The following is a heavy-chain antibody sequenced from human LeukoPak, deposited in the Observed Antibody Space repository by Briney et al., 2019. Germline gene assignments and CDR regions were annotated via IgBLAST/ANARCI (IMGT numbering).Heavy chain of an antibody. CDR3: ARDSPLGSYFDY. CDR2: ISSSSSYI. D-gene: IGHD3-3*02. J-gene: IGHJ4*02. CDR1: GFTFSSYS. V-gene: IGHV3-21*01. Sequence: GGSLRLSCAASGFTFSSYSMNWVRQAPGKGLEWVSSISSSSSYIYYADSVKGRFTISRDNAKNSLYLQMNSLKAEDTAVYYCARDSPLGSYFDYWGQGTLVTVSS.